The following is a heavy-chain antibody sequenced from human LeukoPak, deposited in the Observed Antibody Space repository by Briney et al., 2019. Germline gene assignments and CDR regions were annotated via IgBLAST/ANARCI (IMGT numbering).Heavy chain of an antibody. Sequence: GSSVKVSCKASGGTFSSYGISWVRQAPGQGLEWMGWISAYNGNTNYAQKLQGRVTMTTDTSTSTAYMELRSLRSDDTAVYYCARDKWDSGSHRFDYWGQGTLVTVSS. V-gene: IGHV1-18*01. J-gene: IGHJ4*02. CDR1: GGTFSSYG. CDR2: ISAYNGNT. D-gene: IGHD1-26*01. CDR3: ARDKWDSGSHRFDY.